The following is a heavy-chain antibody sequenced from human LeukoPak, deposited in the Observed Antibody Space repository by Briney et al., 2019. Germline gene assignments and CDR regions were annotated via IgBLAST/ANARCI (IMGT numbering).Heavy chain of an antibody. Sequence: GGSLRPSCAASGFTFSSYEMNWVRQAPGKGLEWVSYISSSGSTIYYADSVKGRFTISRDNAKNSLYLQMNSLRAEDTAVYYCARAIYDSSGYFDYWGQGTLVTVSS. CDR2: ISSSGSTI. J-gene: IGHJ4*02. CDR1: GFTFSSYE. D-gene: IGHD3-22*01. V-gene: IGHV3-48*03. CDR3: ARAIYDSSGYFDY.